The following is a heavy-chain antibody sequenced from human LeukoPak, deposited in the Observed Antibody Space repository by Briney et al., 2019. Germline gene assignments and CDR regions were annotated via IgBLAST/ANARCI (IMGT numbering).Heavy chain of an antibody. Sequence: GGSLRLSCAASGFTFSSYWMHWVRQAPGKGLEWVSGISWNSGSIGYADSVKGRFTISRDNAKNSLYLQMNSLRAEDTALYYCAKDFAAAGTGYFDYWGQGTLVTVSS. D-gene: IGHD6-13*01. CDR1: GFTFSSYW. CDR2: ISWNSGSI. V-gene: IGHV3-9*01. CDR3: AKDFAAAGTGYFDY. J-gene: IGHJ4*02.